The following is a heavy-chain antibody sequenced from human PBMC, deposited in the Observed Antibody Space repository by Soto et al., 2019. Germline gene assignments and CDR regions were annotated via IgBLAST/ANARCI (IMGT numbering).Heavy chain of an antibody. CDR2: INQDGSEK. Sequence: GGSLRLSCAASGFTFSTYLMSWVRQAPGKGLEWVANINQDGSEKSYVDSVKGRFTISRDNAKNSLDLQMNSLRAEDTAVYFCARKAGAWGVWGKGTTVTVSS. J-gene: IGHJ6*04. V-gene: IGHV3-7*01. CDR3: ARKAGAWGV. D-gene: IGHD3-16*01. CDR1: GFTFSTYL.